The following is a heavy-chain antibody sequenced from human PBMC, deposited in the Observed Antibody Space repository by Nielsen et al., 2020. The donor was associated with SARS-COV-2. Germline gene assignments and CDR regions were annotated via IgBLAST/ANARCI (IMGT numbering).Heavy chain of an antibody. Sequence: GGSLRLPCVVLGFNFRGYWMTWVRQAPGKGLEWVGNIKLVGSEKYYVDSVKGRFTISRDNARNTLYLQMNSLRVEDTAVYYCARVGSYGDPEYLDYWGQGALVTVSS. V-gene: IGHV3-7*01. CDR2: IKLVGSEK. CDR1: GFNFRGYW. CDR3: ARVGSYGDPEYLDY. D-gene: IGHD4/OR15-4a*01. J-gene: IGHJ4*02.